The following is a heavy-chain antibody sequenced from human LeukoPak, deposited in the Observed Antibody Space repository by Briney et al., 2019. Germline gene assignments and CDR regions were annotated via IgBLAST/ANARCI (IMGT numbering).Heavy chain of an antibody. D-gene: IGHD6-19*01. CDR2: INHSGSS. J-gene: IGHJ4*02. CDR3: ARRNPSSGWPFDY. V-gene: IGHV4-34*01. CDR1: GGSFSGYY. Sequence: PSETLSLTCAVYGGSFSGYYWTWIRQPPGKGLEWIGEINHSGSSNYSPSLKSRVTISVDTSKNQFSLKLSPVTAADTAVYYCARRNPSSGWPFDYWGQGTLVTVSS.